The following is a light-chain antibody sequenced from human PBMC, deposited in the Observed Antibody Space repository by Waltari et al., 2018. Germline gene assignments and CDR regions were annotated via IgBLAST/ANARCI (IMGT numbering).Light chain of an antibody. J-gene: IGKJ4*01. CDR3: HQVNSYPLT. CDR2: AAS. V-gene: IGKV1-9*01. Sequence: DIQLTQSPSFLSASVGDRVTLTCRASQGISSYLTWFLQKPGKAPKLRIYAASTLQSGVPSRFSGSGSGTEFTLTISSLQPEDFATYYCHQVNSYPLTFGGGTKVEIK. CDR1: QGISSY.